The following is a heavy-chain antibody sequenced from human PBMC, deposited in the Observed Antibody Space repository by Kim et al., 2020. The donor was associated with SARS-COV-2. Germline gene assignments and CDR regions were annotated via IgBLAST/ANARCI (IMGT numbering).Heavy chain of an antibody. CDR1: GGSISSSSYY. V-gene: IGHV4-39*01. D-gene: IGHD6-19*01. J-gene: IGHJ5*02. CDR3: ARRLVLRLYNWFDP. Sequence: SETLSLTCTVSGGSISSSSYYWGWIRQPPGKGLEWIGSIYYSGSTYYNPSLKSRVTISVDTSKNQFSLKLSSVTAADTAVYYCARRLVLRLYNWFDPWGQGTLVTVSS. CDR2: IYYSGST.